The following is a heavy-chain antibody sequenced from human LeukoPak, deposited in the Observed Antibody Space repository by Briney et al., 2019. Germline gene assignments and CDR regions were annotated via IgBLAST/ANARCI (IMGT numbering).Heavy chain of an antibody. V-gene: IGHV3-53*01. CDR2: IYSGGGT. CDR3: ASRALAGEFDY. Sequence: PGESLRLSCAASGFTVSSNYMSWVRQAPGKGLEWVSVIYSGGGTYYADSVKGRFTISRDNSKNTLYLQMNSLRAEDTAVYYCASRALAGEFDYWGQGTLVAVSS. J-gene: IGHJ4*02. CDR1: GFTVSSNY. D-gene: IGHD1-1*01.